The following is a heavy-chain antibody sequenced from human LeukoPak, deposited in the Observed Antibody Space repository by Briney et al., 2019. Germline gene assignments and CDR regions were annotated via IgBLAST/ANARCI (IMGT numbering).Heavy chain of an antibody. V-gene: IGHV4-61*02. CDR1: VGSISSGSYY. J-gene: IGHJ6*03. Sequence: SETLSLTCTVSVGSISSGSYYWSWIRQRAGKGREWSGRIYTSGSTNYNPSLKSRVTISVDTSKNQFSLKLSSVTAADTAVYYCARVAGVGYSGYDDSYYYYYMDVWGKGTTVTISS. CDR3: ARVAGVGYSGYDDSYYYYYMDV. CDR2: IYTSGST. D-gene: IGHD5-12*01.